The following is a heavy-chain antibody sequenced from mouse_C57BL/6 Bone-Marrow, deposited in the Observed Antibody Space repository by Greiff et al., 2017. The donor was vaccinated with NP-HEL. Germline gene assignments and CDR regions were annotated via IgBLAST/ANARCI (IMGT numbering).Heavy chain of an antibody. V-gene: IGHV1-81*01. D-gene: IGHD1-1*01. CDR3: AREEDYYGSSLAWFAY. CDR1: GYTFTSYG. J-gene: IGHJ3*01. Sequence: VQLQPSGAELARPGASVKLSCKASGYTFTSYGISWVKQRTGQGLEWIGEIYPRRGNTYYNEKFKGKATLTADKSSSTAYMELRSLTSEDSAVYFCAREEDYYGSSLAWFAYWGQGTLVTVSA. CDR2: IYPRRGNT.